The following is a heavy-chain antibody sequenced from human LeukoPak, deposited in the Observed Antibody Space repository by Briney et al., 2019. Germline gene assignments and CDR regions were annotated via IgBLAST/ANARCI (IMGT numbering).Heavy chain of an antibody. CDR2: INPSGGST. V-gene: IGHV1-46*01. Sequence: ASVKVSCKPSGYTFTSYGISWVRQAPGQGLEWMGIINPSGGSTSYAQKFQGRVSMTRDTSTSTVYMELSSLRSEDTAVYYCARDRAVAAVDLFDYWGQGTLVTVSS. CDR1: GYTFTSYG. CDR3: ARDRAVAAVDLFDY. D-gene: IGHD6-19*01. J-gene: IGHJ4*02.